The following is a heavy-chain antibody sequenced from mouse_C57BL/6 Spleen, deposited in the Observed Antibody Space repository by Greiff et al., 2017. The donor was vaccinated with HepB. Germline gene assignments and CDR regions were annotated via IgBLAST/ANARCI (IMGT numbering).Heavy chain of an antibody. V-gene: IGHV1-15*01. CDR3: TRRGNWDWYFDV. Sequence: QVHVKQSGAELVRPGASVTLSCKASGYTFTDYEMHWVKQTPVHGLEWIGAIDPETGGTAYNQKFKGKAILTADKSSSTAYMELRSLTSEDSAVYYCTRRGNWDWYFDVWGTGTTVTVSS. CDR2: IDPETGGT. J-gene: IGHJ1*03. D-gene: IGHD4-1*01. CDR1: GYTFTDYE.